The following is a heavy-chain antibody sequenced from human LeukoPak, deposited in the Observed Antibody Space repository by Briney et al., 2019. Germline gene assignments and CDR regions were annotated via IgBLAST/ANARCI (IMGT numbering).Heavy chain of an antibody. CDR2: ISGSGDTT. J-gene: IGHJ4*02. V-gene: IGHV3-23*01. Sequence: PGGSLRLSCIVSSFTFKTFAMSWVRQAPGKGLEWVAGISGSGDTTYYAESVKGRFTISRDNSKNMLYLQMRSLRTEDTAIHYCAKDYSSSFWGQGTLVTVSS. CDR1: SFTFKTFA. D-gene: IGHD6-19*01. CDR3: AKDYSSSF.